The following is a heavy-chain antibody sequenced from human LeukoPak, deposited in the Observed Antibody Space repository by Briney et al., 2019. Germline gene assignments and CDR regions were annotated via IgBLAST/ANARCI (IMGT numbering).Heavy chain of an antibody. CDR1: GGSISSGSYY. J-gene: IGHJ4*02. D-gene: IGHD5-12*01. CDR2: IYYSGST. V-gene: IGHV4-61*10. Sequence: SETLSLTCTVSGGSISSGSYYWSWIRQPAGKGLEWIGRIYYSGSTNYNPSLKSRVTISVDTSKNQFSLKLSSVTAADTAVYYCAREGGYDQIDYWGQGTLVTVSS. CDR3: AREGGYDQIDY.